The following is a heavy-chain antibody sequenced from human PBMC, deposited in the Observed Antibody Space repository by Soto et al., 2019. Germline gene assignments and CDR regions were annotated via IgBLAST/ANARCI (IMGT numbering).Heavy chain of an antibody. CDR1: GFSFSDYA. V-gene: IGHV3-23*01. CDR3: VKRSPSSSGCYSPIFDY. CDR2: ISESGGST. J-gene: IGHJ4*02. D-gene: IGHD6-25*01. Sequence: PGGSLRLSCAASGFSFSDYAMSWVRQATGKGLEWVSVISESGGSTHYADSVRGRFTVSRDNSKNSLSLRMNSLRDEDTAVYFCVKRSPSSSGCYSPIFDYWGQGSLVTVSS.